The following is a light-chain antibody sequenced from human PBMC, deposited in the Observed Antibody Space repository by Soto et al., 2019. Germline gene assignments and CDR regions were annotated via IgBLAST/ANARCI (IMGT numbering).Light chain of an antibody. V-gene: IGKV3-11*01. Sequence: EIVLTQSPATLSLSPGESATLSCRASQSIGLAIAWYQHQPGQAPRLLIFDASQRATGIPARFRGSGSGTDFTLSISSLEPEDFAVYYCQQRTDRPPWTFGQGTKVDIK. J-gene: IGKJ1*01. CDR1: QSIGLA. CDR3: QQRTDRPPWT. CDR2: DAS.